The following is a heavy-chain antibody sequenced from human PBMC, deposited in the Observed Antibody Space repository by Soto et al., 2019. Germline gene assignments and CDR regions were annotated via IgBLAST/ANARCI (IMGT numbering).Heavy chain of an antibody. CDR1: SESLSGYY. V-gene: IGHV4-34*01. Sequence: QVQLQQWGAGLLKPSETLSLTCAVNSESLSGYYWSWIRQSPGKGLEWIGEIDGSGNTNYSPSLRSQVAMSVDTSKNHFSLNLNSVSAADTAAYYCVGARGRLVGFDYWGQGTLVTVSS. CDR3: VGARGRLVGFDY. D-gene: IGHD1-26*01. J-gene: IGHJ4*02. CDR2: IDGSGNT.